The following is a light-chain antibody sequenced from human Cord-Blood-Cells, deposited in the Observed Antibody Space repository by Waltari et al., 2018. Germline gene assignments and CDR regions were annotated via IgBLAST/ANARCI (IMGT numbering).Light chain of an antibody. CDR1: SSNIGSNY. J-gene: IGLJ3*02. V-gene: IGLV1-47*01. CDR3: AAWDDSLSGPV. Sequence: VLTQPPSASGTPGQRVTLSCSGSSSNIGSNYVYWYQQLPGTAPKLLIYRNNQRPSGVPDRFSGSKSGTSASLAISGLRSEDEADYYCAAWDDSLSGPVFGGGTKLTVL. CDR2: RNN.